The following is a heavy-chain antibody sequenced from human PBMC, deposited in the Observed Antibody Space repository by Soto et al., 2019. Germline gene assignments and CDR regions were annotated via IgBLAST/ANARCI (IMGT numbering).Heavy chain of an antibody. V-gene: IGHV3-23*01. Sequence: EVQLLESGGGLVQPGGSLRLSCAASGFTFSNYVMSWVRQAPGKGLEWVSSISKSGGGTYYADSVKGRFTISRDNSKNTLYLQMNSLKAEDTAVYSCAKTSSLFDYWGQGTLVTV. CDR2: ISKSGGGT. CDR1: GFTFSNYV. D-gene: IGHD6-13*01. J-gene: IGHJ4*02. CDR3: AKTSSLFDY.